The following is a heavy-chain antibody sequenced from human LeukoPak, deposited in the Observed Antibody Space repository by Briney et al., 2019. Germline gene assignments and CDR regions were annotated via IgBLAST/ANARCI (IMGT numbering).Heavy chain of an antibody. CDR3: ARDQTGITVAATGWFDP. V-gene: IGHV3-11*04. CDR2: ISNSGTTR. Sequence: PGGSLRLSCAASGFTFSDYYMSWIRQAPGRGLEWVSYISNSGTTRYYADSVKGRFTISRDNAKNSLYLQMNGLRAEDTAVYYCARDQTGITVAATGWFDPWGQGTLVTVSS. CDR1: GFTFSDYY. D-gene: IGHD6-19*01. J-gene: IGHJ5*02.